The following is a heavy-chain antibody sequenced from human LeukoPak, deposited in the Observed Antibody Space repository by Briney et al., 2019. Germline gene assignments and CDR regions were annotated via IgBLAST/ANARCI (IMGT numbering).Heavy chain of an antibody. CDR1: GGTFSSYA. Sequence: SVKVSCKASGGTFSSYAISWVRQAPGQGLEWMGGIIPIFGTANYAQKFQGRVTITADESTSTAYMELSSLRSEDAAVYYCAREGQAVAGTGFYYYYGMDVWGQGTTVTVSS. D-gene: IGHD6-19*01. J-gene: IGHJ6*02. CDR2: IIPIFGTA. CDR3: AREGQAVAGTGFYYYYGMDV. V-gene: IGHV1-69*01.